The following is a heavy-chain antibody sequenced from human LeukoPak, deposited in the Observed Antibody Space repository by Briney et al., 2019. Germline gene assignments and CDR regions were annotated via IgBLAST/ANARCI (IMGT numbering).Heavy chain of an antibody. CDR1: GASFSAYY. CDR3: VRLYVLRYFGGSDPGDYYQSKTNWFDP. CDR2: INHSGST. V-gene: IGHV4-34*01. J-gene: IGHJ5*02. D-gene: IGHD3-9*01. Sequence: PSETLSLTCAVYGASFSAYYWTWIRQPPGKGLEWIGEINHSGSTNYNPSLKSRVTISVDTSKKQFSLKLSSVTAADTALYYCVRLYVLRYFGGSDPGDYYQSKTNWFDPWGQGTLVTVSS.